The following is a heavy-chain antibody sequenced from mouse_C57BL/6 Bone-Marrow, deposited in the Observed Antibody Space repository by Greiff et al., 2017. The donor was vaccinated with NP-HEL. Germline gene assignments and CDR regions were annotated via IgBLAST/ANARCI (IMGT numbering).Heavy chain of an antibody. CDR3: ARWDYGSSRSFLYYFDY. Sequence: VQLQQPGAELVKPGASVKMSCKASGYTFTSYWITWVKQRPGQGLEWIGDIYPGSGSTNYNEKFKSKATLTVDTSSSTAYMQLSSLTSEDSAVYYCARWDYGSSRSFLYYFDYWGQGTTLTVSS. J-gene: IGHJ2*01. CDR1: GYTFTSYW. CDR2: IYPGSGST. V-gene: IGHV1-55*01. D-gene: IGHD1-1*01.